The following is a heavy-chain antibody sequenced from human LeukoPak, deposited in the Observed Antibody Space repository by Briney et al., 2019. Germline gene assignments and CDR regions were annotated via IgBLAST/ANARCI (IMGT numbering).Heavy chain of an antibody. CDR1: GVTLSGYA. D-gene: IGHD3-10*01. CDR2: ISSTGGST. V-gene: IGHV3-64D*06. CDR3: VRDGSGIYCKYYLDY. J-gene: IGHJ4*02. Sequence: GGSLRLSCAVSGVTLSGYAMRWVRQAPGKGLEYVSAISSTGGSTYYADSVKGRFTISRDNSKNTLYLQMSSLRAEDTAWYYCVRDGSGIYCKYYLDYWGQGTLVTVSS.